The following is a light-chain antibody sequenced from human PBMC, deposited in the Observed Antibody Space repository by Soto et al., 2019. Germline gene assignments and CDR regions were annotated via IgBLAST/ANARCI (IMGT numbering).Light chain of an antibody. CDR3: QQYASAPTIT. J-gene: IGKJ5*01. V-gene: IGKV3-20*01. CDR1: PGVSSTY. Sequence: EIVLTQSPATLSLSPGERANISCRASPGVSSTYLAWYQQQPGQAPRLLIYGASNRATGIPDRFSGSGSGTDFTLTISRLEPEDFAVYYGQQYASAPTITFGQGTRLEIK. CDR2: GAS.